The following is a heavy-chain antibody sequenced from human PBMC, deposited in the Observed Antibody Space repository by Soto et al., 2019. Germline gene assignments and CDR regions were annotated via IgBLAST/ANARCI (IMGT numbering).Heavy chain of an antibody. D-gene: IGHD6-13*01. CDR2: ISGSGGST. CDR3: AKADAAAGTSDY. Sequence: EVQLLESGGGLVQPGGSLRLSCAASGFTFSSYAMSWVRQAPGKGLEWVSAISGSGGSTYYADSVKGRFTISRDNPKNTLYLQMNSLRAEDTAVYYCAKADAAAGTSDYWGQGTLVTVSS. CDR1: GFTFSSYA. J-gene: IGHJ4*02. V-gene: IGHV3-23*01.